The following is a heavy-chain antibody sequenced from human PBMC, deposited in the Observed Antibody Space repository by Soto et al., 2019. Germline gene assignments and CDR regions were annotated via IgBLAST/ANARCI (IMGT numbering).Heavy chain of an antibody. CDR1: RISFSAYW. CDR3: ASSLGATHCF. CDR2: INPDGSGK. D-gene: IGHD1-26*01. J-gene: IGHJ4*02. V-gene: IGHV3-7*03. Sequence: VQLVESGGGLVQPGGSLRLSCAVSRISFSAYWMSWVRQAPGRGLEWVANINPDGSGKYYVDSVKGRFTISRDNVKDSLYLEMNNLRPDDTATYYCASSLGATHCFWGQGTLVNVSS.